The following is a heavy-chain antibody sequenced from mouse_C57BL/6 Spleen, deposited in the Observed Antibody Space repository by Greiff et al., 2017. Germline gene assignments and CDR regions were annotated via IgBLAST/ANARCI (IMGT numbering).Heavy chain of an antibody. D-gene: IGHD2-5*01. V-gene: IGHV8-8*01. CDR3: ARRRAYYSNYGAWFAY. CDR1: GFSLSTFGMG. J-gene: IGHJ3*01. Sequence: QVTLKVSGPGILQPSQTLSLTCSFSGFSLSTFGMGVGWIRQPSGKGLEWLAHIWWDDDKYYNPALKSRLTISKDTSKNQVFLKIANVDTADTATYYCARRRAYYSNYGAWFAYWGQGTLVTVSA. CDR2: IWWDDDK.